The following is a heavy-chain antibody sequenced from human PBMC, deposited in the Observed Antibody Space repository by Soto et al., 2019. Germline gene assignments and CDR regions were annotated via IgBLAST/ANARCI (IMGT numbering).Heavy chain of an antibody. J-gene: IGHJ6*02. Sequence: EMQLLESGGGLGQPGGSLRLSRVASPITVYNFAAMSWVSQTPERGLEWVSTISGRGDHRYYADSVKGRFTISRDNSKNRLYLQMDGLRVDDTAVYYCAKDRALENQTPYGMDVWGQGTTVTV. CDR2: ISGRGDHR. CDR3: AKDRALENQTPYGMDV. D-gene: IGHD2-2*01. V-gene: IGHV3-23*01. CDR1: PITVYNFAA.